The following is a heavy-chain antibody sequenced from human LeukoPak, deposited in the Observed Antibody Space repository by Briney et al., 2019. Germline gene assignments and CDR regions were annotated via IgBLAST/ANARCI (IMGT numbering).Heavy chain of an antibody. J-gene: IGHJ4*02. CDR3: AKAGASGSGPIDS. CDR1: GFTFITYA. Sequence: GGSLRLSCAASGFTFITYAMSWVRQAPGKGLEWVSGISGSGTGGRTYYADSVKGRFTISRDNSKNTLYLEMNRLRPEDTALYYCAKAGASGSGPIDSWGQGTPVIVSS. V-gene: IGHV3-23*01. D-gene: IGHD3-10*01. CDR2: ISGSGTGGRT.